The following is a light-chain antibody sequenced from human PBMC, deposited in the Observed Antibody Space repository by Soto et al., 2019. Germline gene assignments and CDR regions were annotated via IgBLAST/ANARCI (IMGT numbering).Light chain of an antibody. CDR1: DSNIGSNS. CDR3: AAWDASLSACV. Sequence: QSVLTQPPSESGNAGQVVTISCSGGDSNIGSNSVYWYQHLPRMAPKLLIYYNNQRPSGVPDRFSGSRSGTSASLAIVGLRSEDEAVYYCAAWDASLSACVFGNGTKVTVL. J-gene: IGLJ1*01. V-gene: IGLV1-47*02. CDR2: YNN.